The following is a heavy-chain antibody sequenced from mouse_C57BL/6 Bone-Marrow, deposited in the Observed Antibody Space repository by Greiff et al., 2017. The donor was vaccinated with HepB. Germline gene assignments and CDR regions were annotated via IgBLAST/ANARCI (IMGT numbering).Heavy chain of an antibody. V-gene: IGHV1-76*01. CDR2: IYPGSGNT. CDR3: AIREDYGSSYWYFDV. J-gene: IGHJ1*03. Sequence: VQLQESGAELVRPGASVKLSCKASGYTFTDYYINWVKQRPGQGLEWIARIYPGSGNTYSNEKFKGKATLTAEKSSSTAYMQISSLTSEDSAVYFCAIREDYGSSYWYFDVWGTGTTVTVSS. D-gene: IGHD1-1*01. CDR1: GYTFTDYY.